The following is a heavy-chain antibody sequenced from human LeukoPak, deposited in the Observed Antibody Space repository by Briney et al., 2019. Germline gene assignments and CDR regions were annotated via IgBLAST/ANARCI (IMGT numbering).Heavy chain of an antibody. CDR2: IKQDGSEK. D-gene: IGHD3-10*01. J-gene: IGHJ5*02. Sequence: GGSLRLSCAASGFTFSSYWRSWVRQAPGKGLGWVANIKQDGSEKYYVDSVKGRFTISRDNAKNSLYLQMNSLRAEDTAVYYCARDGSGSYYNVRWFDPWGQGTLVTVSS. CDR3: ARDGSGSYYNVRWFDP. V-gene: IGHV3-7*01. CDR1: GFTFSSYW.